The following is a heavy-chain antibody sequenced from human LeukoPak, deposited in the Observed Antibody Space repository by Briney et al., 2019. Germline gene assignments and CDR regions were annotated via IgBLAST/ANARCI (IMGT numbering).Heavy chain of an antibody. CDR1: GYTFTNYY. Sequence: ASVTVSFKASGYTFTNYYINWVRQAPGQGREWIGWINPNSGDTNYAQKFQDRVTMTRDTSISTAYIELNLLRSDDTAVFYCARGDYYGSPKVVAAWGQGTLVTVSS. V-gene: IGHV1-2*02. J-gene: IGHJ5*02. CDR2: INPNSGDT. D-gene: IGHD3-10*01. CDR3: ARGDYYGSPKVVAA.